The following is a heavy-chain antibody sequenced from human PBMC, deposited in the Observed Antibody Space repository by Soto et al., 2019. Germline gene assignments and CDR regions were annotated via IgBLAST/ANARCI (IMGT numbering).Heavy chain of an antibody. D-gene: IGHD5-12*01. J-gene: IGHJ6*02. CDR3: ARDYYRFNSGYGFSMDV. Sequence: QVQLVESGGGVVQPGRSLRLSCAASGFTFSSYAMHWVRQAPGKGLEWVAVISYDGSNKYYADSVKGRFTISGDNSKNXMYLQMNSLRAEDTAVYYCARDYYRFNSGYGFSMDVWGQGTTVTVSS. CDR2: ISYDGSNK. V-gene: IGHV3-30-3*01. CDR1: GFTFSSYA.